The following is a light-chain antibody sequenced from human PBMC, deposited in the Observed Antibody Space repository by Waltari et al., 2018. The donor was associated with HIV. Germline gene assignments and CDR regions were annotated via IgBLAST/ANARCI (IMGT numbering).Light chain of an antibody. CDR1: SSNIGNNY. Sequence: QSVLTQPPSVSVAPGQKVTISCSGSSSNIGNNYVSWYQQLPGTAPKLLIYENNKRPSGIPDRFSGSKSDTSATLGITGLQTGDEADYYCGTWDSSLSVGGVFGGGTKLTVL. J-gene: IGLJ2*01. CDR2: ENN. CDR3: GTWDSSLSVGGV. V-gene: IGLV1-51*02.